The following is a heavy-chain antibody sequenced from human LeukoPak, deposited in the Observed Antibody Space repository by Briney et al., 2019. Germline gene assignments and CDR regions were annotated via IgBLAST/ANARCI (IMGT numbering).Heavy chain of an antibody. CDR3: ARHRYDFWSGWRFRNWFDP. D-gene: IGHD3-3*01. CDR2: IYHSGST. J-gene: IGHJ5*02. Sequence: SETLSLTCAVSGYSISSGYYWGGIRQPPGKGLEWIGSIYHSGSTYYNPSLKRRVTISVDTSKNQFSLKLSSVTAADTAVYYCARHRYDFWSGWRFRNWFDPWGQGTLVTVSS. CDR1: GYSISSGYY. V-gene: IGHV4-38-2*01.